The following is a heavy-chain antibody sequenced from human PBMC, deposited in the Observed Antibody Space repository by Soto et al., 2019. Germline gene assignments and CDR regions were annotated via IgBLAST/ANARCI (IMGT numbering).Heavy chain of an antibody. CDR3: ASFSTLCNDYGVDV. CDR2: INSSGRA. Sequence: QVQLQESAPGLVKPSQTLSLTCSVSGVSITSSDSYWSLIRQPPGKALEWIGYINSSGRAYYKPSLKSRVSISIDTSKNQFSLRLTSVTVADTAVYFCASFSTLCNDYGVDVWGQGTTVTVSS. D-gene: IGHD3-3*02. CDR1: GVSITSSDSY. V-gene: IGHV4-30-4*01. J-gene: IGHJ6*02.